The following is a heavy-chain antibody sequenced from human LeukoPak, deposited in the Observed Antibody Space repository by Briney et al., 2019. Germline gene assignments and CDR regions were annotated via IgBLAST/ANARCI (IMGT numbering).Heavy chain of an antibody. J-gene: IGHJ4*02. CDR2: VSGSGDNT. V-gene: IGHV3-23*01. CDR3: ARWGNDYSQFDS. D-gene: IGHD4-11*01. CDR1: VFTFNNYA. Sequence: GGCLRLSCAASVFTFNNYAMTWVRQAPGKGLEWVSVVSGSGDNTNYADSVKGRFAISRDNSKNTLFLQMNSLRTEDTAVYFCARWGNDYSQFDSWGQGTLVTVS.